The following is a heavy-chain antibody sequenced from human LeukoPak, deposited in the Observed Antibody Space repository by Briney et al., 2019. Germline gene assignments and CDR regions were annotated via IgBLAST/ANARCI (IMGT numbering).Heavy chain of an antibody. CDR3: ARGVDTAMVWGTNYYYYYMDV. D-gene: IGHD5-18*01. V-gene: IGHV1-18*01. CDR2: ISAYNGNT. J-gene: IGHJ6*03. CDR1: GYTFTSYG. Sequence: ASVKVSCKASGYTFTSYGINWVRQAPGQGLEWMGWISAYNGNTNYAQKLQGRVTMTTDTSTSTAYMELRSLRSDDTAVYYCARGVDTAMVWGTNYYYYYMDVWGKGTTVTVSS.